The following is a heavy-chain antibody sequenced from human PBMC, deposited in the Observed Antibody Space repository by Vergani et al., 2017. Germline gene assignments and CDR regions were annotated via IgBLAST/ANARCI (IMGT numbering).Heavy chain of an antibody. D-gene: IGHD4-23*01. CDR2: IYHSGST. J-gene: IGHJ4*02. V-gene: IGHV4-30-2*01. CDR1: GGSISSGGYS. Sequence: QVQLQESGSGLVKPSQTLSLTCAVSGGSISSGGYSWSWIRQPPGKGLEWIGYIYHSGSTYYNPSLKSRVTISVDRSKNQFSLKLSSVTAADTAVYYCASFRLRWIFDYWGQGTLVTVSS. CDR3: ASFRLRWIFDY.